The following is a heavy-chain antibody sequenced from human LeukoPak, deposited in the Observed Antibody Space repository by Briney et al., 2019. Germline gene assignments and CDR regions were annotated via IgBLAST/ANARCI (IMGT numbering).Heavy chain of an antibody. CDR1: GYTFTGYY. CDR2: INPNSGGT. J-gene: IGHJ6*02. Sequence: ASVKVSCKASGYTFTGYYMHWVRQAPGQGLEWMGWINPNSGGTNYAQKFEGRVTMIRDTSISTAYMELSWLTSDDTAVYYCARVAYYDFVYYGMDVWGQGTTVIVSS. CDR3: ARVAYYDFVYYGMDV. D-gene: IGHD3-3*01. V-gene: IGHV1-2*02.